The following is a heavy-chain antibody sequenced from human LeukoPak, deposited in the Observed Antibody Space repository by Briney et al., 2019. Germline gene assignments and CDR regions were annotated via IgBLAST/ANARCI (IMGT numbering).Heavy chain of an antibody. Sequence: GGSLRLSCAVSGFTVSSNYMSWVRQAPGKGLEWVSVIYSGGSTYYADSVKGRFTISRDNSKNTLYLQMNSLRAEDTAVYYCARSGYDSSGYYFEDYWGQGTLVTVSS. V-gene: IGHV3-53*01. CDR1: GFTVSSNY. J-gene: IGHJ4*02. CDR2: IYSGGST. CDR3: ARSGYDSSGYYFEDY. D-gene: IGHD3-22*01.